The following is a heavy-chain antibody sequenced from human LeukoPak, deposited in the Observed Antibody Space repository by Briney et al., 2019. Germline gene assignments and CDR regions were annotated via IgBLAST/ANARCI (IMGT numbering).Heavy chain of an antibody. CDR3: AKKRTLSLWSYGVYYFDY. CDR1: GFTFSSYA. CDR2: ISGSGGST. D-gene: IGHD1-26*01. J-gene: IGHJ4*02. Sequence: GGSLRLSCAASGFTFSSYAMSWVRQAPGKGLEWASAISGSGGSTYYADSVRGRFTISRDNSKNTLYLQMNSLRAEDTAVYYCAKKRTLSLWSYGVYYFDYWGQGTLVTVSS. V-gene: IGHV3-23*01.